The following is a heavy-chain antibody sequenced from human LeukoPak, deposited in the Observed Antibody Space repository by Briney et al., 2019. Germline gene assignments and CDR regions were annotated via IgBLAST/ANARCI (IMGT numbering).Heavy chain of an antibody. CDR1: GDSFSSGNYY. CDR3: ARTVATSYHFDH. J-gene: IGHJ4*02. V-gene: IGHV4-61*01. Sequence: SSGTLSLTCTVSGDSFSSGNYYWSWIRQSPGKGLEWIGYIYHSGSTIYNPSLKSRVTMSVDTSENQFSLKVFSVTAADTAVYFCARTVATSYHFDHWGQGTLVTVSS. D-gene: IGHD5-12*01. CDR2: IYHSGST.